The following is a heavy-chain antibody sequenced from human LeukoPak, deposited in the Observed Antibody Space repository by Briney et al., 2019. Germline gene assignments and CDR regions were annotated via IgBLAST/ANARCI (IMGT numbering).Heavy chain of an antibody. Sequence: GGSLRLSCAASGFAFSSYAMSWVRQAPGKGLEWVSAISGSGGSTYYADSVKGRFTISRDNSKNTLYLQMNSLRAEDTAVYYCAKGQTIPVGLFDFWGQGTLVTVSS. CDR1: GFAFSSYA. V-gene: IGHV3-23*01. D-gene: IGHD2-2*02. CDR3: AKGQTIPVGLFDF. J-gene: IGHJ4*02. CDR2: ISGSGGST.